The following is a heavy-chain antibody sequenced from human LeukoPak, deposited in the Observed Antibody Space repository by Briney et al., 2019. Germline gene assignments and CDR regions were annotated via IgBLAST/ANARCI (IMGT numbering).Heavy chain of an antibody. Sequence: ASVKVSCKASGYTFTGYYIHWVRQAPGQGLEWMGWINPNSGGTNYAQKFQNRVTMTRDTSISTAYMELGRLRSEDTAVYYCARGFVGVTAYYFDYWGQGTLVTVSS. D-gene: IGHD2-21*02. CDR1: GYTFTGYY. CDR3: ARGFVGVTAYYFDY. J-gene: IGHJ4*02. CDR2: INPNSGGT. V-gene: IGHV1-2*02.